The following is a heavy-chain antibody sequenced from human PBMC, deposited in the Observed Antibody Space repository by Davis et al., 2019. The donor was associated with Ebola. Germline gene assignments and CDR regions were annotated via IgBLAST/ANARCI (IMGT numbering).Heavy chain of an antibody. CDR2: IGVNAVET. J-gene: IGHJ6*02. CDR1: GFTFSDYP. CDR3: GPTGRLTYGIDV. Sequence: GESLKISCAASGFTFSDYPMTWIRQSSGKGLEWVSTIGVNAVETFYADSVKGRFTISRDNSKNTVYLQMNSLRDEDTAVNFCGPTGRLTYGIDVWGQGTTVTVSS. V-gene: IGHV3-23*01. D-gene: IGHD1-26*01.